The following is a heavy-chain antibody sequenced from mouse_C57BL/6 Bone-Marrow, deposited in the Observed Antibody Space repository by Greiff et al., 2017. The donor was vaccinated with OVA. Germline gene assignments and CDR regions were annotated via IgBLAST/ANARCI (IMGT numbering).Heavy chain of an antibody. D-gene: IGHD2-5*01. V-gene: IGHV1-52*01. CDR3: AAGDYSNYDAMDY. CDR2: IDPSDSET. CDR1: GYTFTSYW. Sequence: VQLQQPGAELVRPGSSVKLPCKASGYTFTSYWMHWVKQRPIQGLEWIGNIDPSDSETHYNQKFKDKATLTVDKSSSTAYMQLSSLTSEDSAVYYCAAGDYSNYDAMDYWGQGTSVTVSS. J-gene: IGHJ4*01.